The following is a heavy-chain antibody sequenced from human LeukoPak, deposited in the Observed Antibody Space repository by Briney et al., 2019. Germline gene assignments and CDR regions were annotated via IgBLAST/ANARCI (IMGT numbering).Heavy chain of an antibody. CDR1: GFTFSSYS. CDR3: ARPPYDSSGYYSWVGY. CDR2: ISSSSSTI. J-gene: IGHJ4*02. V-gene: IGHV3-48*04. Sequence: GGSLRLSCAASGFTFSSYSMNWVRQAPGKGLEWVSYISSSSSTIYYADSVKGRFTISRDNAKNSLYLQMNSLRAEDTAVYYCARPPYDSSGYYSWVGYWGQGTLVTVSS. D-gene: IGHD3-22*01.